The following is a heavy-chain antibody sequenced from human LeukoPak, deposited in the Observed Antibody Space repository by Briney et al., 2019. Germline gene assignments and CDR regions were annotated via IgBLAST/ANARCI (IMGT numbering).Heavy chain of an antibody. Sequence: SPTLSLTCTVSGGSISSYYWSWIRQPPGKGLEWIGYIYYSGSTNYNPSLKSRVTISVDTSKNQFSLKLSSVTAADTAVYYCARRDYYDSSVVIWGQGTMVTVSS. CDR3: ARRDYYDSSVVI. CDR2: IYYSGST. J-gene: IGHJ3*02. CDR1: GGSISSYY. V-gene: IGHV4-59*08. D-gene: IGHD3-22*01.